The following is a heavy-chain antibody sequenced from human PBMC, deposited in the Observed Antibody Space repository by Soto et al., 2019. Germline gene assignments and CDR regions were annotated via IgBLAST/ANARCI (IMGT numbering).Heavy chain of an antibody. CDR3: ALLTYYYICSGYYCSPEYSQH. CDR1: GFSLSTSGVG. J-gene: IGHJ1*01. V-gene: IGHV2-5*02. Sequence: QITLKESGPTLVKPTQTLTLTCTFSGFSLSTSGVGVGWIRQPPGKALEWLALIYWDDDKRYSPSLKSRLTITKETSKNQVLLTITNMVPVDSATQYSALLTYYYICSGYYCSPEYSQHWGQGTLVTVSS. CDR2: IYWDDDK. D-gene: IGHD3-22*01.